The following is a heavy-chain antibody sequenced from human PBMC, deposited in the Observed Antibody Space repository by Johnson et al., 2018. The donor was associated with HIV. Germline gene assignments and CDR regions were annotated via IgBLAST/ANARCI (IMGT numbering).Heavy chain of an antibody. D-gene: IGHD6-6*01. J-gene: IGHJ3*02. Sequence: EVQLVESGGGLVQPGGSLRLSCAASGFTFSSYWMSWVRQAPGKGLEWVANIKQDGSEKYYVDSVKGRFTISRDNAKNSLSLQMNIMRAEDTAVYYCARGNSVAARIGAFDIWGQGTMVTVSS. CDR1: GFTFSSYW. CDR2: IKQDGSEK. V-gene: IGHV3-7*01. CDR3: ARGNSVAARIGAFDI.